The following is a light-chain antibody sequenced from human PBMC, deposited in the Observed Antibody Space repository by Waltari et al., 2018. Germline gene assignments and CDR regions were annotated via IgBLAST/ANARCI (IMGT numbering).Light chain of an antibody. CDR1: QSVSRS. J-gene: IGKJ1*01. V-gene: IGKV3-20*01. CDR3: QHYVRLPAT. CDR2: GAS. Sequence: IVLTQSPGTLSFSPGERATLSSRASQSVSRSLACYQQKPGQAPKLLTYGASTRATGIPDRFTGSGSGTDFSLTISILEPEDFAIYFCQHYVRLPATFGQGTKVEIK.